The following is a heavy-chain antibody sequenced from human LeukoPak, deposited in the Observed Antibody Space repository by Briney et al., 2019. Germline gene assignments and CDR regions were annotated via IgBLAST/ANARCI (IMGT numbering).Heavy chain of an antibody. J-gene: IGHJ4*02. CDR2: IIPILGIA. CDR1: GGTFSSYA. D-gene: IGHD3-22*01. Sequence: SVKVSCKAFGGTFSSYAISWVRQAPGQGLEWMGRIIPILGIANYAQKFQGRVTITADKSTSTAYMELSSLRSEDTAVYYCARDLDSTGALDYWGQGTLVTVSS. V-gene: IGHV1-69*04. CDR3: ARDLDSTGALDY.